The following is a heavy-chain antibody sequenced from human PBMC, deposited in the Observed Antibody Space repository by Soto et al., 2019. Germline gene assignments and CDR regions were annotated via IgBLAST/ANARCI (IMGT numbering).Heavy chain of an antibody. D-gene: IGHD3-22*01. J-gene: IGHJ5*02. CDR2: IYYSGST. V-gene: IGHV4-30-4*01. Sequence: PSETLSLTCAVSGGSISSGDYYWSWIRKPPGKGLEWIGYIYYSGSTYYNPSLKSRVTISVDTSKNQFSLKLSSVTAADTAVYYCASYDGSGNDPPNWFDPWGQGTLVTVSS. CDR3: ASYDGSGNDPPNWFDP. CDR1: GGSISSGDYY.